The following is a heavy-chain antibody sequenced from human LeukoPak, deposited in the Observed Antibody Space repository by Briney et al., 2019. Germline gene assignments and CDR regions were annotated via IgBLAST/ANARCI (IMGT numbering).Heavy chain of an antibody. CDR3: TKGIADFDI. V-gene: IGHV3-49*04. J-gene: IGHJ3*02. CDR2: IRSKAYGGAT. CDR1: GFTFGDYA. D-gene: IGHD6-13*01. Sequence: GGSLRLSCTASGFTFGDYAMSWVRQAPGKGLEWVGFIRSKAYGGATEYAASVKGTFTISRDDSKSIAYLQMNSLKTEDTTVYYCTKGIADFDIWGQGKMVTVTS.